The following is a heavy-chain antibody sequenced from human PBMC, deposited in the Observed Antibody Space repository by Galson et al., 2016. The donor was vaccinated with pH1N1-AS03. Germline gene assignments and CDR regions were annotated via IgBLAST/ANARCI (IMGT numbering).Heavy chain of an antibody. D-gene: IGHD2-2*01. CDR2: ISGYNINT. CDR1: GYKFTSYG. Sequence: SVKVSCKASGYKFTSYGVSWVRQAPGQGLEWMGWISGYNINTKYAEKFQGRVTLTTDKSTSTAYMELRSLTSDDTAVYFCARDGDIVTVPSAIDYYGMDVWGQGTTVTVSS. CDR3: ARDGDIVTVPSAIDYYGMDV. J-gene: IGHJ6*02. V-gene: IGHV1-18*01.